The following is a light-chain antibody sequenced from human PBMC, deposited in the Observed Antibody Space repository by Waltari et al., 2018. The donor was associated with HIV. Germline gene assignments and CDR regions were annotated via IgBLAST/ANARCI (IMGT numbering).Light chain of an antibody. V-gene: IGKV3-15*01. CDR1: QSVSSN. CDR3: QHYNNWPPMYT. Sequence: EIVMTQSPATLSVSPGERATLSGRASQSVSSNLAWYQQKPGQAPRLLISGASTRATGIPARFSGSGSGTEFTLTISSLQSEDFAVYYCQHYNNWPPMYTFGQGTKLEIK. J-gene: IGKJ2*01. CDR2: GAS.